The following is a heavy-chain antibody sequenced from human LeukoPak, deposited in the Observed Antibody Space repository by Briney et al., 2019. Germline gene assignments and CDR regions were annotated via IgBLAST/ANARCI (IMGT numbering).Heavy chain of an antibody. Sequence: GGSLRLSCAASGFTFSSYAMSWVRQAPGKGLEWVSAISGSGGSTYYADSVKGRFTISRDNSKNTLYLQMNSLRAEDTAVYYCAKGGYSSSWYYYYYGMDVWGQGTTVTVFS. V-gene: IGHV3-23*01. CDR1: GFTFSSYA. CDR3: AKGGYSSSWYYYYYGMDV. D-gene: IGHD6-13*01. CDR2: ISGSGGST. J-gene: IGHJ6*02.